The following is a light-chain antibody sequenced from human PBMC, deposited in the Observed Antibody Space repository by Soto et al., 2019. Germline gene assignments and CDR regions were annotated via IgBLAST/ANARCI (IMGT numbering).Light chain of an antibody. Sequence: EIVLSQSPGTLSLSPGERATLSCRASQSVSSSSLAWYQQKPGQAPRLLIFGASSRATGIPDRFSGSGSGTDFTLTISRLEPEDFAVYYCQQYAGSSTFGQGTMVDIK. V-gene: IGKV3-20*01. CDR1: QSVSSSS. CDR3: QQYAGSST. CDR2: GAS. J-gene: IGKJ1*01.